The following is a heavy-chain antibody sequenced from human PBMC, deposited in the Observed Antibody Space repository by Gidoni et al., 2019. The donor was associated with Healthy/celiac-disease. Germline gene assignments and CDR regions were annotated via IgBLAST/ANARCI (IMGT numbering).Heavy chain of an antibody. J-gene: IGHJ4*02. CDR1: GFTFSSHA. Sequence: EAQLLESGGGLVQPGGSLRPSCAASGFTFSSHAMSWVRQAPGKGLEWVEAISCSGGSTYYADSVKGRFTISRDNSKNTLYLQMNSLRAEDTAVYYCAKGGGIVVVVAVTYFDYWGQGTLVTVSS. V-gene: IGHV3-23*01. CDR3: AKGGGIVVVVAVTYFDY. CDR2: ISCSGGST. D-gene: IGHD2-15*01.